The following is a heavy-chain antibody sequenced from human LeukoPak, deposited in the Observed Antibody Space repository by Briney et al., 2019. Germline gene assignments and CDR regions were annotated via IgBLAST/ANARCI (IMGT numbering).Heavy chain of an antibody. V-gene: IGHV1-8*03. J-gene: IGHJ4*02. CDR1: VYTFTTYH. CDR3: ARTTSFTASGYDY. CDR2: MNPNSGDR. Sequence: ASVKVSCRASVYTFTTYHINWVRQAAGQGLEWMGWMNPNSGDRGFAQKFQGRVTITTDTSIGTAYMELSSLRSEDTAVYFCARTTSFTASGYDYWGQGTLVTVST. D-gene: IGHD6-25*01.